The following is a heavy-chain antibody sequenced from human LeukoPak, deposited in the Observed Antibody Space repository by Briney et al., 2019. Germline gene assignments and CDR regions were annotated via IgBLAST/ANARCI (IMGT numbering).Heavy chain of an antibody. CDR3: AKDIWIDGELLNY. CDR2: ISWDSDTI. D-gene: IGHD1-26*01. Sequence: HPGGSLRLSCAASGFIFDDYAMHWVRQAPGKGLEWVSGISWDSDTIGYADSVKGRFTISRDNAKNSLYLQMNSLRAEDTAFYYCAKDIWIDGELLNYWGQGTLVTVSS. J-gene: IGHJ4*02. CDR1: GFIFDDYA. V-gene: IGHV3-9*01.